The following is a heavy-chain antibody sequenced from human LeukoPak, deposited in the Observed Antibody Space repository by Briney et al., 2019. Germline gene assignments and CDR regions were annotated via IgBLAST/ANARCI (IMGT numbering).Heavy chain of an antibody. Sequence: GGSLRLSCAASGFTISSFAMSWVRQAPGKGLEWVSGISDSGGYTYYADSVKGRFTISRDNSKNTLYLHMNSLRAEDTAVYYCAKLGNFASGSYSDWGQGTLVTVSS. V-gene: IGHV3-23*01. CDR1: GFTISSFA. CDR2: ISDSGGYT. J-gene: IGHJ4*02. D-gene: IGHD3-10*01. CDR3: AKLGNFASGSYSD.